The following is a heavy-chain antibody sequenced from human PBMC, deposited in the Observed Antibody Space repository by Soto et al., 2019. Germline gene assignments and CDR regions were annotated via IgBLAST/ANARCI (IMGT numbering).Heavy chain of an antibody. Sequence: GSLRLSCADSGFRFSSYSMSWVRQTPGKGLEWVAAITATGDRTYYADSVTGRFTISRDNSKKTHYLQMTSLRAEDTAMYYCATMNGYFEYWGQGTPVTSPQ. CDR2: ITATGDRT. CDR3: ATMNGYFEY. J-gene: IGHJ4*02. V-gene: IGHV3-23*01. CDR1: GFRFSSYS. D-gene: IGHD3-22*01.